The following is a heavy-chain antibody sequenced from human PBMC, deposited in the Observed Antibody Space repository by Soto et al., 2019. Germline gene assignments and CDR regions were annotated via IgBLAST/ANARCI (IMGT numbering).Heavy chain of an antibody. V-gene: IGHV5-51*01. Sequence: GESLKISCKDSGYSFTNNWIAWVRQMPGKGLEWMGIIYPGDSRTRYSPSFQGQVTISVDKSISTVYLQWSSLRAEDTAVYYCAKTTDGWFSAFEIWGQGTMVTVSS. J-gene: IGHJ3*02. D-gene: IGHD6-19*01. CDR2: IYPGDSRT. CDR3: AKTTDGWFSAFEI. CDR1: GYSFTNNW.